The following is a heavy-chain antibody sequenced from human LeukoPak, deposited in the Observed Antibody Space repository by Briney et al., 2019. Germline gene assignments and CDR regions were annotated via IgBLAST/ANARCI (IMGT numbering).Heavy chain of an antibody. CDR2: IYHSGST. J-gene: IGHJ3*02. D-gene: IGHD2-2*01. V-gene: IGHV4-30-2*01. Sequence: PSETLSLTCAVSGGSIGSGGYSWSWIRQPPGKGLDWIGYIYHSGSTYYNPSLKSRVTISVDRSKNQFSLKLSSVTAADTAVYYCARVVVVPAARGAFDIWGQGTMVTVSS. CDR1: GGSIGSGGYS. CDR3: ARVVVVPAARGAFDI.